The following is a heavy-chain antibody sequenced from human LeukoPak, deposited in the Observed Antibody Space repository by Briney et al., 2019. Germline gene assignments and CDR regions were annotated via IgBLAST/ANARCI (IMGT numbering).Heavy chain of an antibody. V-gene: IGHV3-23*01. Sequence: AGGSLRLSCAGSGFIFGSYAMSWVRQAPEKGLEWVSGISGSGGSTYYADSVKGRFTISRDNSNSTLYLQMNSLRAEDTAVYFCAKKVGFYYYYYMYVWGKGTTVTISS. CDR2: ISGSGGST. J-gene: IGHJ6*03. CDR1: GFIFGSYA. CDR3: AKKVGFYYYYYMYV. D-gene: IGHD6-25*01.